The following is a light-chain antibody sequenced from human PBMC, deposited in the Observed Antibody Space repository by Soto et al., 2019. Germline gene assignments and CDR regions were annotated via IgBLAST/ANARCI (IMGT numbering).Light chain of an antibody. CDR3: CSYATSSFV. CDR1: GSDVGGYNL. V-gene: IGLV2-23*02. CDR2: EVS. Sequence: QSVLTQPASVSGSPGQSSTIAFSGTGSDVGGYNLVSWYQQHPGKAPKLLIYEVSQRPSGVSSRFSGSKSGNTATLTISGVQPEDEADYHCCSYATSSFVFGTGTKVTVL. J-gene: IGLJ1*01.